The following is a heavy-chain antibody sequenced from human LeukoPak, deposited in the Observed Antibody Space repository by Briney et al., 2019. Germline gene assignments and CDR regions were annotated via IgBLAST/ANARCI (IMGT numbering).Heavy chain of an antibody. J-gene: IGHJ5*02. CDR1: GYTFTSYD. CDR3: AREIYYYGSGRTGRFDP. V-gene: IGHV1-8*01. Sequence: ASVKVSCKASGYTFTSYDINWVRQATGQGLEWMGRMNPNSGNTGYAQKFQGRVTMTRNTSISTAYMELSSLRSEGTAVYYCAREIYYYGSGRTGRFDPWGQGTLVTVSS. CDR2: MNPNSGNT. D-gene: IGHD3-10*01.